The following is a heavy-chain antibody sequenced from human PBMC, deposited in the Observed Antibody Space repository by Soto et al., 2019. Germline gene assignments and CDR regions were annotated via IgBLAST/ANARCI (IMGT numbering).Heavy chain of an antibody. D-gene: IGHD3-10*01. CDR2: IAETGSST. CDR1: GLNFKGYA. V-gene: IGHV3-23*01. CDR3: AKPIYGSGSPDY. Sequence: GGSLLLSCATSGLNFKGYAMSWVRQAPGQGLEWVSGIAETGSSTYYADSVKGRFTISRDNSENTLYLQMNNLRAEDTAIYYCAKPIYGSGSPDYWGQGPLVTVSS. J-gene: IGHJ4*02.